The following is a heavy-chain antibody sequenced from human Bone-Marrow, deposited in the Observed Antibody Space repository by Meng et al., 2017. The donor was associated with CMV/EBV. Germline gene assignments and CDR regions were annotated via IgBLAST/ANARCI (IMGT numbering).Heavy chain of an antibody. V-gene: IGHV3-69-1*02. CDR1: GSTFSDYY. Sequence: GESLKISRGHSGSTFSDYYMNWVRQAPGKGLEWVSSISSSSTIYYADSVKGRFTFSRDNAKNSLYLQMHSLRAEDTALYYCSRSDHSKCGGHYYYYYGMDVWGQGTTVTVSS. CDR2: ISSSSTI. CDR3: SRSDHSKCGGHYYYYYGMDV. D-gene: IGHD4-11*01. J-gene: IGHJ6*02.